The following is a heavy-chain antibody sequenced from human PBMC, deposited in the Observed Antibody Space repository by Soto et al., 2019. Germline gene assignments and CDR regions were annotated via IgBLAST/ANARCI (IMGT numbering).Heavy chain of an antibody. CDR2: INPNSGGT. V-gene: IGHV1-2*04. J-gene: IGHJ4*02. CDR3: ARGLYYYGSGSYSLGY. CDR1: GYTFTGYY. D-gene: IGHD3-10*01. Sequence: QVQLVQSGAEVKKPGASVKVSCKASGYTFTGYYMHWVRQAPGQGLEWMGWINPNSGGTNYAQKFQGWVTMTRDTPISTAYMELSRLRSDDTAVYYCARGLYYYGSGSYSLGYWGQGTLVTVSS.